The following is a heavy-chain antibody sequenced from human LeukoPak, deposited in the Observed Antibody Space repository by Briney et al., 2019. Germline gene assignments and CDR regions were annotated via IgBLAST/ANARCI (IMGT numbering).Heavy chain of an antibody. J-gene: IGHJ3*02. Sequence: GGSLRLSRAASGFTFSSYSMNWVRQAPGMGLEWVSSISSSSSYIYYADSVKGRFTISRDNAKNSLYLQRNSLRAEDTAVYYCAKDEGSYDAFDIWGQGTMVTVSS. CDR1: GFTFSSYS. CDR3: AKDEGSYDAFDI. V-gene: IGHV3-21*04. CDR2: ISSSSSYI.